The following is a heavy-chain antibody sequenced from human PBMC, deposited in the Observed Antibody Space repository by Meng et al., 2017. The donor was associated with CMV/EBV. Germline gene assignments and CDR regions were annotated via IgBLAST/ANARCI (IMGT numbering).Heavy chain of an antibody. CDR3: ARGKLDPHCSSTSCYDYYYGMDV. V-gene: IGHV3-21*01. CDR2: ISSSSSYI. J-gene: IGHJ6*02. Sequence: GGSLRLSCAASGFTFSSYSMNWVRQAPGKGLEWVSSISSSSSYIYYADSVKGRFTISRDNAKNSLYLQMSSLRAEDTAVYYCARGKLDPHCSSTSCYDYYYGMDVWGQGTTVTVSS. D-gene: IGHD2-2*01. CDR1: GFTFSSYS.